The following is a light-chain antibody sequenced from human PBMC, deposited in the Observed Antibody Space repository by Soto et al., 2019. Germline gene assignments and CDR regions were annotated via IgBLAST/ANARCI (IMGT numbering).Light chain of an antibody. CDR2: GAS. V-gene: IGKV3D-15*01. Sequence: EIVLTQSPGTLSLSPGERATLSCRASQSVGNNLAWYQQKPGQAPRLLIYGASTRPTGIPDRFSGSGSGTEFTLTISSLQSEDFAVYYCQQYDSWPLTFGGGTKVDIK. CDR3: QQYDSWPLT. J-gene: IGKJ4*01. CDR1: QSVGNN.